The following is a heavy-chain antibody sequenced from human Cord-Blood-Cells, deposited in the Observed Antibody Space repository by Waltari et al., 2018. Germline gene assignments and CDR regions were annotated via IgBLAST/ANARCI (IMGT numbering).Heavy chain of an antibody. CDR1: GGSISSSSYY. D-gene: IGHD6-19*01. V-gene: IGHV4-39*01. Sequence: QLQLQESGPGLVKPSETLSLTCTVSGGSISSSSYYWGWIRQPPGKGLEGIGSIYYSGSTYSNPSLKSRVTISVDTSKNQFSLKLSSVTAADTAVYYCARTVSGWYGYWGQGTLVTVSS. CDR2: IYYSGST. CDR3: ARTVSGWYGY. J-gene: IGHJ4*02.